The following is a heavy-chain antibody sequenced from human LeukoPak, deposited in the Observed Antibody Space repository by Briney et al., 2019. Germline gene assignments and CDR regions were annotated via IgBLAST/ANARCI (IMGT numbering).Heavy chain of an antibody. CDR1: GITFSGYG. V-gene: IGHV3-30*18. CDR2: VSDDGDKK. Sequence: GGSLRLSCAVSGITFSGYGMHWVRQAPGKGLECVAVVSDDGDKKHYADSVKGRFIISRDNSKNTLYLQMNTLRAEDTALYYCVKGVRSSLTASGWFDPWGQGTMVTVSS. J-gene: IGHJ5*02. CDR3: VKGVRSSLTASGWFDP. D-gene: IGHD2-21*02.